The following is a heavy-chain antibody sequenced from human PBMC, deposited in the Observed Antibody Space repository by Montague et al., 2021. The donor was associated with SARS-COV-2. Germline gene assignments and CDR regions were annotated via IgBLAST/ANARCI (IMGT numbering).Heavy chain of an antibody. D-gene: IGHD5-24*01. CDR2: IHSSGTT. CDR3: ARDHEMASQPGYFDA. J-gene: IGHJ4*02. V-gene: IGHV4-61*02. CDR1: GDSMSSGRYY. Sequence: TLSLTCTVSGDSMSSGRYYWTWIRQPAGKRLEWIGRIHSSGTTNYNPSLKSRVTLLVDTSKNQFSLKPNSVTAADTAVYFCARDHEMASQPGYFDAWGQGTLVTVSS.